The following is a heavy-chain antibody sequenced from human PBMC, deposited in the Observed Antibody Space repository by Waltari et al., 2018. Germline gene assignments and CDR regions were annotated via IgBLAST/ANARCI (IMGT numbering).Heavy chain of an antibody. Sequence: QVQLQESGPGLVKPSETLSLTCTVSGGSISSYYWSWIRQPPGKGLEWIGSIYYRGSTNYHPSLKSRVTIAVDTSKNQFSLKLSYVTAADTAVYYCARDGPPYSSSWYNPHYYYYYMDVWGKGTTVTVSS. V-gene: IGHV4-59*01. CDR2: IYYRGST. CDR3: ARDGPPYSSSWYNPHYYYYYMDV. D-gene: IGHD6-13*01. J-gene: IGHJ6*03. CDR1: GGSISSYY.